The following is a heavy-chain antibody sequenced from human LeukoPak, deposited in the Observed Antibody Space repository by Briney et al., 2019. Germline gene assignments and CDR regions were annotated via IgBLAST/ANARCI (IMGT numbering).Heavy chain of an antibody. J-gene: IGHJ3*02. CDR1: GGSINNYY. CDR3: ARGRYCSADICSGGDAFDI. Sequence: SETLSLTCTVSGGSINNYYWSWIRQPAGKGLEWIGRIYTRGSTNYNPSLKSRATMSVDTSKNQFSLKLSSVTAADAAVYYCARGRYCSADICSGGDAFDIWGQGTMVSVSS. D-gene: IGHD2-15*01. CDR2: IYTRGST. V-gene: IGHV4-4*07.